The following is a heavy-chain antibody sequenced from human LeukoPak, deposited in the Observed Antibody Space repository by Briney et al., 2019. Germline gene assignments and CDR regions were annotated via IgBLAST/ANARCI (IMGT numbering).Heavy chain of an antibody. V-gene: IGHV3-66*02. CDR2: IYSSGST. J-gene: IGHJ4*02. D-gene: IGHD4-17*01. Sequence: GGSLRLSCAASGFIVSSNYMSWVRQAPGKGLEWVSVIYSSGSTYYADSVKGRFTISRDNSKNTLYLQMNSLRAEDTAVYYCARSNYGDYFPDYWGQGTLVTVSS. CDR3: ARSNYGDYFPDY. CDR1: GFIVSSNY.